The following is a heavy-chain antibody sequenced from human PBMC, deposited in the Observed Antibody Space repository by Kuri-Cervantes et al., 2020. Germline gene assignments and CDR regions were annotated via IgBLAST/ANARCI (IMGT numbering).Heavy chain of an antibody. Sequence: GGSLRLSCAASGFTFRSYEMNWVRQAPGKGLEWVSYISSSGSTKYYADSVKGRFAISRDNAKKSLFLQMNSLRAEDTAVYYCARDPAPLSASGDYWGQGTLVTVSS. CDR3: ARDPAPLSASGDY. J-gene: IGHJ4*02. D-gene: IGHD3-10*01. V-gene: IGHV3-48*03. CDR2: ISSSGSTK. CDR1: GFTFRSYE.